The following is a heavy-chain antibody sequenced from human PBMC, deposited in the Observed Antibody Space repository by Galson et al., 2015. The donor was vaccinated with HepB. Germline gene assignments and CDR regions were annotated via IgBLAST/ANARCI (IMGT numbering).Heavy chain of an antibody. V-gene: IGHV5-10-1*01. CDR3: ARSTQELARGGSSWSFDP. J-gene: IGHJ5*02. Sequence: QSGAEVKKPGESLRISCKGSGYSFTSYWISWVRQMPGKGLEWMGRIDPSDSYTNYSPSLQGHVTISADKSISTAYLQWSSLKASDTAMYYCARSTQELARGGSSWSFDPWGQGTLVTVSS. D-gene: IGHD6-13*01. CDR2: IDPSDSYT. CDR1: GYSFTSYW.